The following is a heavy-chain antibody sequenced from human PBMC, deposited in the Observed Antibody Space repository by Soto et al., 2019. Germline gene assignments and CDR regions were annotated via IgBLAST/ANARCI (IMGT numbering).Heavy chain of an antibody. CDR1: GFSLSTSGMC. CDR3: ARDYYDTSGYYYYGMDV. J-gene: IGHJ6*02. D-gene: IGHD3-22*01. V-gene: IGHV2-70*01. Sequence: YGSTLGNATQTLTITCTFSGFSLSTSGMCVSWIRQPPGKALEWLALIDWDDDKYYSTSLKTRLTISKDTSKNQVVLTMTNMDPVDTATYYCARDYYDTSGYYYYGMDVWGQGTTVTVSS. CDR2: IDWDDDK.